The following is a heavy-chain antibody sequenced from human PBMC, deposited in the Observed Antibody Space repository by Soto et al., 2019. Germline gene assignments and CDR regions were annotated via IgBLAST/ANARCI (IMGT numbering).Heavy chain of an antibody. V-gene: IGHV4-30-2*01. Sequence: TISVTNAVAGGSLSSSGYYRSWKRQPPRQGPEWIGFIFXSVSPYYNQSLQSRVTMSLDXPKNQLSLKLSSVTAADTAVYYCDRELLFYGIGVFSWDDAFDILGERRMVTVSS. CDR3: DRELLFYGIGVFSWDDAFDI. J-gene: IGHJ3*02. CDR2: IFXSVSP. D-gene: IGHD2-8*01. CDR1: GGSLSSSGYY.